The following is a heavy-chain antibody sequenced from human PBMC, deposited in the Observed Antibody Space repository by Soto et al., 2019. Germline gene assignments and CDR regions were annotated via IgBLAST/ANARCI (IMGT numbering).Heavy chain of an antibody. Sequence: SETLSLTCAVYGGSFSGYYWSWIRQPPGKGLEWIGEINHSGSTNYNPSLKSRVTISVDTSKNQFSLKLSSVTAADTAVYYCARDRSYCSSTSCYGPRAARPRLFDYWGQGTLVTVSS. CDR2: INHSGST. CDR3: ARDRSYCSSTSCYGPRAARPRLFDY. D-gene: IGHD2-2*01. V-gene: IGHV4-34*01. J-gene: IGHJ4*02. CDR1: GGSFSGYY.